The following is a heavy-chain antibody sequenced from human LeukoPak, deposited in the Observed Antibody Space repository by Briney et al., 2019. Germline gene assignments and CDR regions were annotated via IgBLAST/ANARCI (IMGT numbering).Heavy chain of an antibody. J-gene: IGHJ4*02. CDR1: GYIFTGYY. CDR3: ARAQYYYDSSGYFFDY. V-gene: IGHV1-2*02. Sequence: ASVKVSCKASGYIFTGYYMHWVRQAPGQGLEWMGWINPNSGGTNYAQKFQGRVTMTRDTSISTAYMELSRLRSDDTAVYYCARAQYYYDSSGYFFDYWGQGTLVTVSS. D-gene: IGHD3-22*01. CDR2: INPNSGGT.